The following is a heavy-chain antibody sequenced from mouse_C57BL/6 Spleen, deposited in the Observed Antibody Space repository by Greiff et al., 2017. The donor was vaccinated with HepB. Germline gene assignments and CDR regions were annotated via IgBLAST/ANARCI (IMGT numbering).Heavy chain of an antibody. Sequence: VQLQQSGAELAKPGASVKLSCKASGYTFTSYWMHWVKQRPGQGLEWIGYINPSSGYTKYNQKFKDKATLTADKSSSPAYMQLSSLTYEDSAVYYCASCAYGYFYYFDYWGQGTTLTVSS. CDR2: INPSSGYT. D-gene: IGHD2-2*01. CDR1: GYTFTSYW. V-gene: IGHV1-7*01. J-gene: IGHJ2*01. CDR3: ASCAYGYFYYFDY.